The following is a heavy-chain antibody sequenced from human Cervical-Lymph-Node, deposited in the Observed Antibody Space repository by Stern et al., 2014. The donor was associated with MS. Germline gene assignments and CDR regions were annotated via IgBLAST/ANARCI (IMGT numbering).Heavy chain of an antibody. CDR2: INPSGGTT. CDR3: AREKRDCSGGSCYSRDDY. V-gene: IGHV1-46*03. J-gene: IGHJ4*02. D-gene: IGHD2-15*01. Sequence: HVQLVQSGAEVKKPGASVKVSCKASGYTFTSYYMHWVRQAPGQGLEWMGIINPSGGTTNHAQKFQGRVTMTRDTSTSTVYMELSSLRSEDTAVYYCAREKRDCSGGSCYSRDDYWGQGTLVTVSS. CDR1: GYTFTSYY.